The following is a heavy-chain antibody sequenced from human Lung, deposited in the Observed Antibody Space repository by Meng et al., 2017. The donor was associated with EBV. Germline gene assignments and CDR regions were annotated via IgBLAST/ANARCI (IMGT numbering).Heavy chain of an antibody. D-gene: IGHD3-22*01. J-gene: IGHJ4*02. CDR1: GGSISRSDW. Sequence: QVQRQESGPGLVKPSETLSLTCAVSGGSISRSDWWSWVRQPPGKGLEWIGETSHSGSTNYSPSLKSRVTISLDKSKNQLSLKLNSVTAADTAAYYCASSDYYRSDYWGQGTLVTVSS. CDR2: TSHSGST. CDR3: ASSDYYRSDY. V-gene: IGHV4-4*02.